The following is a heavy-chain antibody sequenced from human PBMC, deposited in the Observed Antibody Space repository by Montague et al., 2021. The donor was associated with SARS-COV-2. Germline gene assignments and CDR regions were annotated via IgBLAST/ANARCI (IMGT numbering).Heavy chain of an antibody. Sequence: SLRLSCAGSGFSFIHYNINWVRQAPGKGLEWVSCISGSGSYIYYADSVRGRFTISRDNAKNSLFLEMSSLRADDTAVYYCAQDEANLPGGLDVWGQGTTVTIS. CDR3: AQDEANLPGGLDV. J-gene: IGHJ6*02. D-gene: IGHD4/OR15-4a*01. V-gene: IGHV3-21*01. CDR2: ISGSGSYI. CDR1: GFSFIHYN.